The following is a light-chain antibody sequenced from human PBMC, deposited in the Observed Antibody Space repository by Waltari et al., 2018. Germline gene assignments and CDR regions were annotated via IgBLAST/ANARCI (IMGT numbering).Light chain of an antibody. CDR3: QTGGHGTWV. J-gene: IGLJ3*02. CDR2: VNSDGSH. Sequence: QLVLTQSPSASASLGASVNLTCTLSSGHSRNVSASPQQQPEKGPRYLMKVNSDGSHSKGDEIPDRFSGSSAGAERYLTISSLQSEDEADYYCQTGGHGTWVFGGGTKLTVL. CDR1: SGHSRNV. V-gene: IGLV4-69*01.